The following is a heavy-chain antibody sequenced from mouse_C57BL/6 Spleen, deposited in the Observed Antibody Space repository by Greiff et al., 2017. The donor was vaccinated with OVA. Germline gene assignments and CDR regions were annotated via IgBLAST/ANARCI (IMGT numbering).Heavy chain of an antibody. CDR2: FYPGSGSI. Sequence: QVQLQQSGAELVKPGASVPLSFTASGYTFPEYTLHFVKPRSGQCLEWIGWFYPGSGSIKYNEKFKDKATLTADKSSSTVYMELSRLTSEDSAVYFCARHEGGAWFAYWGQGTLVTVSA. J-gene: IGHJ3*01. V-gene: IGHV1-62-2*01. CDR3: ARHEGGAWFAY. CDR1: GYTFPEYT.